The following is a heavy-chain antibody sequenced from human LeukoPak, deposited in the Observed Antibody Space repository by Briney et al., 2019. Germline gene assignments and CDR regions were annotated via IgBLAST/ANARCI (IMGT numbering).Heavy chain of an antibody. J-gene: IGHJ6*02. CDR3: ARQGEYYDILTGYPSVYGMGV. CDR1: GGSISSYY. Sequence: SETLSLTCTVSGGSISSYYWSWIRQPPGKGLEWIGYIYYSGSTNYNPSLKSRVTISVDTSKNQFSLKLSSVTAADTAVYYCARQGEYYDILTGYPSVYGMGVWGQGTTVTVSS. V-gene: IGHV4-59*08. CDR2: IYYSGST. D-gene: IGHD3-9*01.